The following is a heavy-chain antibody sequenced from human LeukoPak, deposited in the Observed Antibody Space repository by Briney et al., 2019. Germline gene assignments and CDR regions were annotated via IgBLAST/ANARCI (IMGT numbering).Heavy chain of an antibody. D-gene: IGHD3-10*01. V-gene: IGHV3-30-3*01. Sequence: PGGSLRLSCAASGFTFSSYAMHWVRQAPGKGLEWVAVISYDGSNKYYADSVKGRFTISRDNSKNTLYLQMNSLRAEDTAVHYCARDLGNDPMVRGVSDYWGQGTLVTVSS. CDR2: ISYDGSNK. J-gene: IGHJ4*02. CDR1: GFTFSSYA. CDR3: ARDLGNDPMVRGVSDY.